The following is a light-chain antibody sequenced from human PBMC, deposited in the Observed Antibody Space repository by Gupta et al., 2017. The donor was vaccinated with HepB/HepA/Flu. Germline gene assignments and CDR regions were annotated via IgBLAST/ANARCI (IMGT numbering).Light chain of an antibody. CDR3: HQYGNSPRT. J-gene: IGKJ1*01. Sequence: ELVLTQFPGTLSLSPGERATLSCRASQIVTSSYLAWYQQKPGQPPRLLIYGASSRATGIPDRFSGSGSGIEFALTITRLEPEDFAVYYCHQYGNSPRTFGQGTKVEIK. V-gene: IGKV3-20*01. CDR2: GAS. CDR1: QIVTSSY.